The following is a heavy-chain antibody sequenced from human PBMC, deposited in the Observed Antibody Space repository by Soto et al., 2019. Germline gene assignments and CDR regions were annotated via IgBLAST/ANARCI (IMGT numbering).Heavy chain of an antibody. CDR2: VTGGGDGT. J-gene: IGHJ3*02. CDR1: GFTFSSYA. Sequence: EVQLLESGGGLVQPGGSLRLSCAASGFTFSSYAIIWVRQAPGKGLEWVSTVTGGGDGTYYADSVKGRFTISRDNSKNKVDIHMNSLRAEETAVYYCARQGPGSLANYCPYDGCHYAFDIWGQGTMVTVSS. D-gene: IGHD2-8*01. V-gene: IGHV3-23*01. CDR3: ARQGPGSLANYCPYDGCHYAFDI.